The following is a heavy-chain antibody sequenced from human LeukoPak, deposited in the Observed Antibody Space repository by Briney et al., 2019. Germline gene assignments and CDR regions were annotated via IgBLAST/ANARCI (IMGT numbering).Heavy chain of an antibody. CDR2: IKQDGSEK. CDR3: ARDNPHYDFWSGYFPLY. Sequence: GGSLRLSCAASGFTFSSYAMSWVRQAPGKGLEWVANIKQDGSEKYYVDSVKGRFTISRDNAKNSLYLQMNSLRAEDTAVYYCARDNPHYDFWSGYFPLYWGQGTLVTVSS. CDR1: GFTFSSYA. D-gene: IGHD3-3*01. V-gene: IGHV3-7*01. J-gene: IGHJ4*02.